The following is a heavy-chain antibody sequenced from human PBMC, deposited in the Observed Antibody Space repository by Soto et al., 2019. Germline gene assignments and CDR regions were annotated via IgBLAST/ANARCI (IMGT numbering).Heavy chain of an antibody. CDR2: ISRSSTGI. V-gene: IGHV3-48*02. Sequence: EVQLVESGGGLVQPGGSLRLSWAASGFTFSRYSMSWVRQAPGKGLEWVSYISRSSTGIHYADSVKGRFTISRDDATNSMHLQMNSLRDGDTAVYYCARAVTWGLDVWGQGTTVSIYS. CDR1: GFTFSRYS. CDR3: ARAVTWGLDV. D-gene: IGHD3-10*01. J-gene: IGHJ6*02.